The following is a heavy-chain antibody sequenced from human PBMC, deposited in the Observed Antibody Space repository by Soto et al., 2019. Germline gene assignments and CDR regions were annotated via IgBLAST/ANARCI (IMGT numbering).Heavy chain of an antibody. CDR3: AKGGSAYCSGGTCYHPFDY. V-gene: IGHV3-23*01. J-gene: IGHJ4*02. Sequence: GGSLRLSCAASGFTFTNYAMNWVRQTPGKWLEWVSTISGSGGNTFYADAVKGRFTISRDNSKNTLYLQMNSLGAEDTAVYYCAKGGSAYCSGGTCYHPFDYWGQGXLVTVYS. D-gene: IGHD2-15*01. CDR1: GFTFTNYA. CDR2: ISGSGGNT.